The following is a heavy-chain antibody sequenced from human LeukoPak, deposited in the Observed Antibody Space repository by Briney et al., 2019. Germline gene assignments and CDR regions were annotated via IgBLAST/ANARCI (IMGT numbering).Heavy chain of an antibody. CDR3: ARDRYSGYEFDY. D-gene: IGHD5-12*01. V-gene: IGHV3-30*04. Sequence: GGSLRLSCAASGFTFSSYAMHWVRQAPGKGLEWVAVISYDGSNKYYADSVKGRFTISRDNSKNTLYLQMNSLRAEDTAVYYCARDRYSGYEFDYWGQRTLVTVSS. CDR1: GFTFSSYA. J-gene: IGHJ4*02. CDR2: ISYDGSNK.